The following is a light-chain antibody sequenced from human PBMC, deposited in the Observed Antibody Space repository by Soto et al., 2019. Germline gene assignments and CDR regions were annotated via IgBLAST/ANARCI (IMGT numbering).Light chain of an antibody. CDR2: AAS. CDR1: QGISSY. V-gene: IGKV1-8*01. Sequence: AIQMTQSPSSLSASTGDRVTITCRASQGISSYLAWYQQKPGKAPKLLIYAASTLQSGVPSRFSGSGSGTDFTLTISCLQSEDFATYYCQQYYSYPRFGQGTKVDIK. CDR3: QQYYSYPR. J-gene: IGKJ1*01.